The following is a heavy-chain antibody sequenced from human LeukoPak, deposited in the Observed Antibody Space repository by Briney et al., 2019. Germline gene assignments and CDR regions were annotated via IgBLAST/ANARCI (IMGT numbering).Heavy chain of an antibody. CDR1: GFTFSSYG. CDR2: IRYDGSNK. Sequence: PGGSLRLSCAASGFTFSSYGMPWVRQAPGKGLEWVAFIRYDGSNKYYADSVKGRFTISRDNSKNTLYLQMNSLRAEDTAVYYCARDCGSYRRWFDPWGQGTLVTVSS. CDR3: ARDCGSYRRWFDP. J-gene: IGHJ5*02. V-gene: IGHV3-30*02. D-gene: IGHD1-26*01.